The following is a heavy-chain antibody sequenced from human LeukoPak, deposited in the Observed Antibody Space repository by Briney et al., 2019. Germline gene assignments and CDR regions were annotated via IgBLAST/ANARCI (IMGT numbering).Heavy chain of an antibody. CDR3: ATPFDY. V-gene: IGHV3-48*01. CDR2: ISSGSNTI. CDR1: GFTFSTYS. Sequence: GGSLRLSCAASGFTFSTYSMNWGRQAPGKGLEWVSYISSGSNTIYYADSVKGRFTISRDNAKNSLYLQMNSLRAEDTAVYYCATPFDYWGQGTLVTVSS. J-gene: IGHJ4*02.